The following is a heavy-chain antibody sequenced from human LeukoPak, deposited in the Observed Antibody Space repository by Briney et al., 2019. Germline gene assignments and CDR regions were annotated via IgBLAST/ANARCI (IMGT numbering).Heavy chain of an antibody. V-gene: IGHV1-69*05. CDR1: GGTFSSYA. D-gene: IGHD5-24*01. CDR3: ARALGGRWLQYLDYYYYYYMDV. Sequence: ASVKVSCKASGGTFSSYAISWVRQAPGQGLEWMGGIIPIFGTADYAQKFQGRVTITTDESTSTAYMELSSLRSEDTAVYYCARALGGRWLQYLDYYYYYYMDVWGKGTTVTVSS. CDR2: IIPIFGTA. J-gene: IGHJ6*03.